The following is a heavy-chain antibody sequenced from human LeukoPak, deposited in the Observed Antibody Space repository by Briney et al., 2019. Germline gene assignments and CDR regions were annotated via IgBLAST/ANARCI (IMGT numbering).Heavy chain of an antibody. V-gene: IGHV3-74*01. J-gene: IGHJ4*02. D-gene: IGHD3-3*01. CDR2: INTDGSST. CDR1: GFTFSAKW. Sequence: GGSLRLSCAASGFTFSAKWMHWVRQAPGKGLVWVSRINTDGSSTNYADSVKGRFTISRDNAKNTVYLQMNSLRAEDTAVYYCVKSGVDYWRQGTLVTVSS. CDR3: VKSGVDY.